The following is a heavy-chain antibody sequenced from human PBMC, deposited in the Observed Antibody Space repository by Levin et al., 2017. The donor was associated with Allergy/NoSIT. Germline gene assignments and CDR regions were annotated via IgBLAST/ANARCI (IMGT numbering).Heavy chain of an antibody. Sequence: GESLKISCAASGFTFSSYAMSWVRQAPGKGLEWVSAISGSGGSTYYADSVKGRFTISRDNSKNTLYLQMNSLRAEDTAVYYCAKKGGHYYYDIRGYFDLWGRGTLVTVSS. V-gene: IGHV3-23*01. J-gene: IGHJ2*01. CDR1: GFTFSSYA. CDR2: ISGSGGST. D-gene: IGHD3-22*01. CDR3: AKKGGHYYYDIRGYFDL.